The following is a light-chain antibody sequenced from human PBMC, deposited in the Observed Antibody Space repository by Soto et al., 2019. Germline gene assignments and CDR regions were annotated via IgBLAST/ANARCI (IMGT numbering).Light chain of an antibody. CDR1: QSISSW. J-gene: IGKJ4*01. CDR3: HQYSASHT. CDR2: KAS. Sequence: DIQMTQSPSTLSASVGDRIIITCRASQSISSWLAWYQQKPGKAPKILIYKASSLESGVPSRFSGSGSGTEFTLTISSLQPDDSATYFCHQYSASHTFGGGTKVEIK. V-gene: IGKV1-5*03.